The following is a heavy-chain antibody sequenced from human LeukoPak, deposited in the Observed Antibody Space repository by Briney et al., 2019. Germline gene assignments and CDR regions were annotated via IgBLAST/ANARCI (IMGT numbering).Heavy chain of an antibody. V-gene: IGHV3-30*18. CDR2: ISYDGSNK. CDR3: AKGGYSYGIHFDY. D-gene: IGHD5-18*01. J-gene: IGHJ4*02. CDR1: GFTFSSYG. Sequence: GRSLRLSCAASGFTFSSYGMPWVRQAPGKGLGGVAVISYDGSNKYYADSVKGRFTISRDNSKNTLYLQMNSLRAEDTAVYYCAKGGYSYGIHFDYWGQGTLVTVSS.